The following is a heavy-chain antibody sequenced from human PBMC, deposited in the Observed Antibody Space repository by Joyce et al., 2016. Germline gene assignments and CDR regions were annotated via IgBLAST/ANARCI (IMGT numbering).Heavy chain of an antibody. CDR1: GFTFNSYA. CDR3: ARSPSNSWHTFDS. V-gene: IGHV3-30-3*01. J-gene: IGHJ4*02. CDR2: ISPDGSKK. D-gene: IGHD2-2*01. Sequence: QVQLVESGGGVAQPGRSLRLSCAASGFTFNSYAMQWVRQPPGTGLEWVAVISPDGSKKFYSDSGKDRFIISRDNSNKMVFVQMNSLRVEDTGVYYCARSPSNSWHTFDSWGQGTLVSVSS.